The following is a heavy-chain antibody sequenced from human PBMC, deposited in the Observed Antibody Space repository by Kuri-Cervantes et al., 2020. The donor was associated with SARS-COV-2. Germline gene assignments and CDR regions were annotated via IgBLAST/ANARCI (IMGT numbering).Heavy chain of an antibody. CDR2: IYPGDSDT. CDR1: GYSFTSYW. Sequence: GGSLTPSWQGAGYSFTSYWIGWVRQMPGKGLEWMGSIYPGDSDTRYSPSFPDQVTISVDKSISTAYLQWSSLKASDTAMYYCAMSPSSAGAFDIWGQGTMVTVSS. V-gene: IGHV5-51*01. D-gene: IGHD6-6*01. J-gene: IGHJ3*02. CDR3: AMSPSSAGAFDI.